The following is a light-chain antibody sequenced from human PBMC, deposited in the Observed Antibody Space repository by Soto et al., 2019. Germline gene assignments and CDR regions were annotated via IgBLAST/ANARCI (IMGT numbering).Light chain of an antibody. CDR3: MLSYIGARFV. CDR1: TGAVTSGHY. Sequence: QAVVTQEPSLTVSQGGTVTLTCGSSTGAVTSGHYPYWFQQKPGQAPRTLIYDTSNKHSWTPARFSGSLLGGKAALTLSGAQPEDEAEHYCMLSYIGARFVFGGANTLTV. V-gene: IGLV7-46*01. CDR2: DTS. J-gene: IGLJ3*02.